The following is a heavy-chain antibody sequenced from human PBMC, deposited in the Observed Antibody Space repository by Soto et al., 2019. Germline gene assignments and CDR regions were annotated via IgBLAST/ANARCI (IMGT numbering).Heavy chain of an antibody. CDR2: IYYSGST. CDR1: GGTISSYY. J-gene: IGHJ4*02. CDR3: AGTRITARPGYYFDY. Sequence: SQTLSLPCTVSGGTISSYYWRWIRQPPGKELEWIGYIYYSGSTNYNPSLKSRVTISVDTSKNQFSLKLSSVTAADTAVYYCAGTRITARPGYYFDYWGQGTMVTVSS. D-gene: IGHD6-6*01. V-gene: IGHV4-59*08.